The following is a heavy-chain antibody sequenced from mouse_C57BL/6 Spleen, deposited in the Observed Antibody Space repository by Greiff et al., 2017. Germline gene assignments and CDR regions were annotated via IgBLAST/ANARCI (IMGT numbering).Heavy chain of an antibody. CDR2: ISYDGSN. D-gene: IGHD1-1*01. V-gene: IGHV3-6*01. CDR3: ARAYYYGSSSHAMDY. Sequence: EVQLQESGPGLVKPSQSLSLTCSVTGYSITSGYYWNWIRQFPGNKLEWMGYISYDGSNNYNPSLKNRISITRDTSKNQFFLKLNSVTTEDTATYYCARAYYYGSSSHAMDYWGQGTSVTVSS. CDR1: GYSITSGYY. J-gene: IGHJ4*01.